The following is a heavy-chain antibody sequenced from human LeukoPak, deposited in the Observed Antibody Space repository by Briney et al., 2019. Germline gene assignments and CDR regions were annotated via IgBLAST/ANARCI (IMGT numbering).Heavy chain of an antibody. V-gene: IGHV4-39*01. Sequence: SETLSLTCTVSGGSISSSSYYWSWIRQPPGKGLEWIGSIYYSGNTYYNASLKSQVSISIDTSKNQFSLRLTSVTAADTAVYYCARQAGSGLFILPGGQGTLVTVSS. CDR3: ARQAGSGLFILP. CDR1: GGSISSSSYY. D-gene: IGHD3/OR15-3a*01. J-gene: IGHJ4*02. CDR2: IYYSGNT.